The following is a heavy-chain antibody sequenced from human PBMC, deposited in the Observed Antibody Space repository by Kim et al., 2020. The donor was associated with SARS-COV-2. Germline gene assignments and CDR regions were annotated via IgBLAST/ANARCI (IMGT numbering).Heavy chain of an antibody. V-gene: IGHV3-66*02. CDR2: IYSGGVT. Sequence: GGSLRLSCAASGFTVNSNYMSWVRQAPGKGLEWVAVIYSGGVTYYADSVTGRFTISRDNSKNALFLQMNNLRAEYTVVYYCARPCPLRYFVFDSGRQGILVTVSS. CDR3: ARPCPLRYFVFDS. J-gene: IGHJ4*02. CDR1: GFTVNSNY. D-gene: IGHD3-9*01.